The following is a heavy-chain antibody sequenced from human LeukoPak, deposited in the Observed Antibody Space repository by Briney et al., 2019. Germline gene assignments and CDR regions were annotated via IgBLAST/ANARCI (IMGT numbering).Heavy chain of an antibody. CDR3: ARSPHILTGENFDF. V-gene: IGHV1-2*02. CDR1: GYTFTDYY. CDR2: INPNSGGT. D-gene: IGHD3-9*01. J-gene: IGHJ4*02. Sequence: ASLKVSCKASGYTFTDYYIHWVRQASGQGLEWMGWINPNSGGTNYAQKFYVRVTMTRDTSITTAYMELSRLRSDDTAVFYCARSPHILTGENFDFWGQGTLVTVSS.